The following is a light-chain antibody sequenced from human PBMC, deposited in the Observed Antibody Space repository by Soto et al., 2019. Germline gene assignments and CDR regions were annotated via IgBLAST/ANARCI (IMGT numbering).Light chain of an antibody. J-gene: IGKJ1*01. CDR1: QSVSSN. CDR2: GAS. V-gene: IGKV3-15*01. CDR3: QQYNGYWWT. Sequence: EIVMTQSPATLSVSPGERATLSCRASQSVSSNLAWYQQKPGQAPRLLIYGASTRATGIPARFSGSGSGTEFTLTISSLQPDDFATYYCQQYNGYWWTFGQGTKVDI.